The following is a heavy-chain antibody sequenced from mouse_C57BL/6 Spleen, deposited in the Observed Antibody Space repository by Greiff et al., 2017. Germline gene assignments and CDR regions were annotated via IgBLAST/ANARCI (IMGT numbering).Heavy chain of an antibody. Sequence: VKLKQSGAELVKPGASVKLSCKASGYTFTEYTIHWVKQRSGQGLEWIGWFYPGSGSIKYNEKFKDKATLTADKSSSTVYMELSRLTSEDSAVYFCARHEAYDYDRAGWYFDVWGTGTTVTVSS. D-gene: IGHD2-4*01. V-gene: IGHV1-62-2*01. J-gene: IGHJ1*03. CDR1: GYTFTEYT. CDR2: FYPGSGSI. CDR3: ARHEAYDYDRAGWYFDV.